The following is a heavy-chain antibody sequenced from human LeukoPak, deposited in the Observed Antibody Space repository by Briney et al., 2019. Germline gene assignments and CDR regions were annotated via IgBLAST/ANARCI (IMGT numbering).Heavy chain of an antibody. Sequence: ASVKVSCKASGYTFTSYGISWVRQAPGQGLEWMGWISAYNGNTNYAQKLQGRVTMTTDTSTSTAYMELRSLRSDDTAVYYCARVHDILTEGYYFDYWGQGTLVTVSS. CDR3: ARVHDILTEGYYFDY. D-gene: IGHD3-9*01. CDR2: ISAYNGNT. CDR1: GYTFTSYG. V-gene: IGHV1-18*01. J-gene: IGHJ4*02.